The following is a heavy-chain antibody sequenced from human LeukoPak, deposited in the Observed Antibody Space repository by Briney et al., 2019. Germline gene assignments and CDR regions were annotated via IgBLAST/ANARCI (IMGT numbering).Heavy chain of an antibody. CDR2: IIPIFNTP. J-gene: IGHJ4*02. D-gene: IGHD3-9*01. Sequence: SVKVSCKTSGEVFNNKPVNWMRQAPGQGLEWVGVIIPIFNTPYYTQKLQGRVTITADRSTSTVSMELSSLTSEDTAIYYCARGHRDILSAFAYWGQGTPVTVSS. CDR3: ARGHRDILSAFAY. V-gene: IGHV1-69*06. CDR1: GEVFNNKP.